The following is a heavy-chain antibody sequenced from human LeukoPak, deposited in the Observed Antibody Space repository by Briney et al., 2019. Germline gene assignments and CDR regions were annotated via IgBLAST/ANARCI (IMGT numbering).Heavy chain of an antibody. CDR3: ARTYGDYVDYYYGMDV. J-gene: IGHJ6*02. CDR1: GFTFSSYW. V-gene: IGHV3-7*01. D-gene: IGHD4-17*01. Sequence: GGYLRLSCAASGFTFSSYWMSWVRQAPGKGLEWVANIKQDGSEKYYVDSVKGRFTISRDNAKNSLYLQMNSLRAEDTAVYYCARTYGDYVDYYYGMDVWGQGTTVTVSS. CDR2: IKQDGSEK.